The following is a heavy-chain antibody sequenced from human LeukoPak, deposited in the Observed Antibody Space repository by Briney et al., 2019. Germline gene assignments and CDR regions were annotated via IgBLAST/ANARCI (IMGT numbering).Heavy chain of an antibody. Sequence: ASVKVSCKASGYTFTSYYMHWVRQAPGQGLEWMGWINPNSGGTNYAQKFQGRVTMTRDTSISTAYMVLSRLRSDDTAVYYCARAEYYYDSSGYYYYFDYWGQGTLVTVSS. CDR3: ARAEYYYDSSGYYYYFDY. D-gene: IGHD3-22*01. CDR2: INPNSGGT. CDR1: GYTFTSYY. V-gene: IGHV1-2*02. J-gene: IGHJ4*02.